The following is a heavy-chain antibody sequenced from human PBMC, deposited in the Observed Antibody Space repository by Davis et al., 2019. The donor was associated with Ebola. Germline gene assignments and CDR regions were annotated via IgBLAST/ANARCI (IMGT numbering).Heavy chain of an antibody. D-gene: IGHD1-1*01. CDR3: ARGPSNWNQWGTNFYYYMDV. V-gene: IGHV1-18*04. Sequence: ASVKVSCKASGYTFTTYGINWVRQAPGQGLEWMGWISAYNGNTNYAQKFQDRVIMTTDTSTSTAYMELRSLTSDDTAVYYCARGPSNWNQWGTNFYYYMDVWGKGTTVTVSS. CDR2: ISAYNGNT. CDR1: GYTFTTYG. J-gene: IGHJ6*03.